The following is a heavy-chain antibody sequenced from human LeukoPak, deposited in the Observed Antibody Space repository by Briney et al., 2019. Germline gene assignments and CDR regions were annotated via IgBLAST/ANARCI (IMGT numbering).Heavy chain of an antibody. Sequence: GGSLRLSCAASGFTFSSYWMHWVRQAPGKGLVWVSRINTDGSSTSYADSVKGRFTISRDNAKNTLYLQMNSLRAEDTAVYYCARGPPNIAAAGFVDYWGQGTLVTVSS. CDR2: INTDGSST. J-gene: IGHJ4*02. D-gene: IGHD6-13*01. V-gene: IGHV3-74*01. CDR3: ARGPPNIAAAGFVDY. CDR1: GFTFSSYW.